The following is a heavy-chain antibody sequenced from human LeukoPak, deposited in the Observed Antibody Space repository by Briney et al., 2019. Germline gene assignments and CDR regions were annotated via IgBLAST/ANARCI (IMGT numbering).Heavy chain of an antibody. J-gene: IGHJ5*02. CDR3: AKDPTSTYYYDSSDYYASPNWFDP. CDR2: IKQDGSEK. Sequence: PGGSLRLSCAASGFTFSSYWMSWVRQAPGKGLEWVANIKQDGSEKYYVDSVKGRFTISRDNAKNSLYLQMNSLRDEDTAVYYCAKDPTSTYYYDSSDYYASPNWFDPWGQGTLVTVSS. D-gene: IGHD3-22*01. V-gene: IGHV3-7*03. CDR1: GFTFSSYW.